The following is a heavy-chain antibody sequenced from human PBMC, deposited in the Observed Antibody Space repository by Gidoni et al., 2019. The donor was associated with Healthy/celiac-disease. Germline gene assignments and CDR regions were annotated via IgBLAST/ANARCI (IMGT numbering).Heavy chain of an antibody. CDR2: IDWDDDK. Sequence: QVTLRESGPALVKPTQTLTLTCTFSGFSLSTSGMCVSWIRQPPGKALEWLALIDWDDDKYYSTSLKTRLTISKDTSKNQVVLTMTNMDPVDTATYYCARIPRGYSYGYFDYWGQGTLVTVSS. CDR3: ARIPRGYSYGYFDY. CDR1: GFSLSTSGMC. D-gene: IGHD5-18*01. V-gene: IGHV2-70*01. J-gene: IGHJ4*02.